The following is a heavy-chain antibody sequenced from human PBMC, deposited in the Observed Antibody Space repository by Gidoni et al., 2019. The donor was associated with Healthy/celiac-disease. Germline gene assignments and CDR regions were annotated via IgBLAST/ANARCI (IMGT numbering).Heavy chain of an antibody. D-gene: IGHD3-22*01. CDR3: ARVGGINYYDSSGYYGDAFDI. Sequence: QVQLVESGGGLVKPGGSLRLSCAASGFTFSDYYMSWIRQAPGKGLEWVSYISSSGSTIYYADSVKGRFTISRDNAKNSLYLQMNSLRAEDTAVYYCARVGGINYYDSSGYYGDAFDIWGQGTMVTVSS. CDR1: GFTFSDYY. V-gene: IGHV3-11*01. CDR2: ISSSGSTI. J-gene: IGHJ3*02.